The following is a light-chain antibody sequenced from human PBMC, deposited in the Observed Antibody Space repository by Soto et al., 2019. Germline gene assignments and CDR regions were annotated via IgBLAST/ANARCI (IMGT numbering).Light chain of an antibody. Sequence: QSVMTSPLASGTPGQRVIISCSGSSSNIGSSYVYWYQQLPGTAPKLLIYRNDQRPSGVPDRFSGSKSGTSASLAISGLRSDDEADYYCAAWDDSLSGWVFGGGTKLTVL. J-gene: IGLJ3*02. CDR1: SSNIGSSY. CDR3: AAWDDSLSGWV. CDR2: RND. V-gene: IGLV1-47*01.